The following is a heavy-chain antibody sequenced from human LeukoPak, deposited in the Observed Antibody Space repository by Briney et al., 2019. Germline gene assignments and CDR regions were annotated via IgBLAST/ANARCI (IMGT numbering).Heavy chain of an antibody. Sequence: GGSLRLSCAASGFTFSRYWMAWVRQAPGKGLEWVANIKQGGSEQYHVDSVRGRFTMSRDNARSSLSLQMDSLRAEDTAVYYCARVSRSGYYGEYWGQGTPVTVSS. V-gene: IGHV3-7*01. CDR2: IKQGGSEQ. CDR1: GFTFSRYW. D-gene: IGHD3-3*01. CDR3: ARVSRSGYYGEY. J-gene: IGHJ4*02.